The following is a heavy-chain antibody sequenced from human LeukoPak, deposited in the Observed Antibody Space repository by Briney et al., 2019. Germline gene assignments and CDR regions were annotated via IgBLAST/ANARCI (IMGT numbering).Heavy chain of an antibody. CDR1: GGSISSYY. D-gene: IGHD5-18*01. CDR2: IYYSGST. V-gene: IGHV4-59*01. J-gene: IGHJ5*02. Sequence: PSETLSLTCTVSGGSISSYYWSWIRQPPGKGLEWLGYIYYSGSTNYNPSLKSRVTISVDTSKNQFSLKLSSVTAADTAVYYCARDVQLWYNWFDPWGQGALVTVSS. CDR3: ARDVQLWYNWFDP.